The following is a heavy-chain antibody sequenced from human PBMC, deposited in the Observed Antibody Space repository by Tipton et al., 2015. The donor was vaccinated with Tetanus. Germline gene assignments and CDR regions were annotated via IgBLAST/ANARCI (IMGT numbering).Heavy chain of an antibody. V-gene: IGHV4-30-4*08. Sequence: TLSLTCTVSGGSVSGGDYHWSWIRQSPGKGLEWIGYVYSTATTYYNPSLKSRVTISVDTSKNQFSLKLTSVTAADTAVYYCARGEAYGDYPAMYFFDNWGQGTLLTVSS. CDR2: VYSTATT. CDR1: GGSVSGGDYH. D-gene: IGHD4-17*01. CDR3: ARGEAYGDYPAMYFFDN. J-gene: IGHJ4*02.